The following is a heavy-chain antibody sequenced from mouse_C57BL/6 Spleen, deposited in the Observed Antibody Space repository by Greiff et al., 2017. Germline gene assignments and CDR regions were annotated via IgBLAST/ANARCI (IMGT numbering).Heavy chain of an antibody. Sequence: EVQLVESGGGLVKPGGSLKLSCAASGFTFSDYGMHWVRQAPEKGLEWVAYISSGSSTIYYADTVKGRFTISRDNAKNTLFLQMTSLRSEDAAMYYCARGPYYYSSSYVDYWGQGTTLTVSS. CDR2: ISSGSSTI. J-gene: IGHJ2*01. CDR1: GFTFSDYG. CDR3: ARGPYYYSSSYVDY. V-gene: IGHV5-17*01. D-gene: IGHD1-1*01.